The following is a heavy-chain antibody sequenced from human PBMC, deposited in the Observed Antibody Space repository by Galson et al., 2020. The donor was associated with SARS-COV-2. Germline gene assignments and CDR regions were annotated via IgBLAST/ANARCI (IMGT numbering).Heavy chain of an antibody. J-gene: IGHJ6*03. CDR3: ARGRQGVVPSPVLGLGPFYSYYYMDV. V-gene: IGHV4-34*01. Sequence: SETLSLTCAVYGQSFSGFSWAWIRQAPGKGLEWIGEVNSAGDIEYGPSLGSRVTLSVDTSKNQFSLKLTSVNAADTALYFCARGRQGVVPSPVLGLGPFYSYYYMDVWGKGTTVTVSS. D-gene: IGHD3-16*01. CDR2: VNSAGDI. CDR1: GQSFSGFS.